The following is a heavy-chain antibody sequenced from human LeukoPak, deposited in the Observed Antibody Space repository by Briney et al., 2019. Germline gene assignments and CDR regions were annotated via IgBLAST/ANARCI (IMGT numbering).Heavy chain of an antibody. Sequence: GGSLRLSCAASGFTFSSYAMSWVRQAPGKGLEWVSVISGSGGSTYYADSVKGRFTISRDNSKSTLYLQMNSLRAEDTAVYYCAKADSSGWPYYYYGMDVWGQGTTVTVSS. D-gene: IGHD6-19*01. CDR2: ISGSGGST. J-gene: IGHJ6*02. CDR3: AKADSSGWPYYYYGMDV. CDR1: GFTFSSYA. V-gene: IGHV3-23*01.